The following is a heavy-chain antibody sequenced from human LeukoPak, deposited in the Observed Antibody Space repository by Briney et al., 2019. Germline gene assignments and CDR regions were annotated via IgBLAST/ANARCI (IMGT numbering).Heavy chain of an antibody. V-gene: IGHV3-23*01. CDR1: GFTFSDYV. Sequence: GGSLRLSCAASGFTFSDYVMIWVRQAPGKGLEWVSGITASGGRTYYADSVQGRFTMSRDNSKNTVYLQMNSLRVDDTAVYYCARRDIVVIVSASDYWGQGTLVTVSS. D-gene: IGHD2-15*01. J-gene: IGHJ4*02. CDR3: ARRDIVVIVSASDY. CDR2: ITASGGRT.